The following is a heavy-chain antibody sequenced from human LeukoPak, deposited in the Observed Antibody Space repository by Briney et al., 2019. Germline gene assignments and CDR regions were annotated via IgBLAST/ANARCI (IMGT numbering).Heavy chain of an antibody. D-gene: IGHD5-24*01. CDR1: GYSFPKYW. Sequence: GESLKISCTTSGYSFPKYWIGWVRQTPGKGLEWMGFIYSDESLIRYSPSFEGQVTISADNSINTAYLQWSSLKASDTAIYYCGRYGLSGNGFTSYFYYGMDFWGQGTAVTVSS. V-gene: IGHV5-51*01. CDR2: IYSDESLI. J-gene: IGHJ6*02. CDR3: GRYGLSGNGFTSYFYYGMDF.